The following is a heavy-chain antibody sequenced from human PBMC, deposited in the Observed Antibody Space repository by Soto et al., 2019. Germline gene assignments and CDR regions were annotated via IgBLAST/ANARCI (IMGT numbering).Heavy chain of an antibody. CDR3: ARLVPPTISDS. V-gene: IGHV4-30-4*01. CDR1: GGSISSADNY. Sequence: SETLSLTCTVSGGSISSADNYWSWMRQPPGKGLEWIGYIYYSGTTYYNPSLKSRVSISDDTSKNQFSLQLSSVTDADTAVYFCARLVPPTISDSWGKGVLVTVSS. CDR2: IYYSGTT. D-gene: IGHD2-2*01. J-gene: IGHJ4*02.